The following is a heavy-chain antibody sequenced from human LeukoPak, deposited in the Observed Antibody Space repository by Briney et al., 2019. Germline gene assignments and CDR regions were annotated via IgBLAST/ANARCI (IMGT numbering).Heavy chain of an antibody. D-gene: IGHD3-10*01. CDR2: INHRGST. J-gene: IGHJ4*02. CDR3: QGFGY. CDR1: GGSLSGYY. V-gene: IGHV4-34*01. Sequence: SETLSLTCGVYGGSLSGYYWSWFRQPPGKGLEWIGEINHRGSTNYNPSLKSRVTMSVDTSNNQFSLKVNSVTAADTAVYYCQGFGYWGQGTLVTVSS.